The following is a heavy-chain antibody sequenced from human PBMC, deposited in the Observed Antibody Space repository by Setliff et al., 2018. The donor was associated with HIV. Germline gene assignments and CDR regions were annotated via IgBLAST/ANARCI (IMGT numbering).Heavy chain of an antibody. CDR1: NYSISSAYY. J-gene: IGHJ6*02. CDR3: ARRPAGAVAGGYGMDV. V-gene: IGHV4-38-2*01. Sequence: KASETLSLTCAVSNYSISSAYYWGWIRHPPGKGLEWIGSIYHSGSTYYNPSLKSRVTISVDTSKNQFSLKLSSVTAADPAVYYCARRPAGAVAGGYGMDVWGQGTTVTVSS. CDR2: IYHSGST. D-gene: IGHD6-19*01.